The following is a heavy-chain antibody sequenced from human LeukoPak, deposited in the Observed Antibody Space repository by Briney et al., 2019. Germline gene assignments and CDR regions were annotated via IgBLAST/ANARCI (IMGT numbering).Heavy chain of an antibody. V-gene: IGHV4-59*01. D-gene: IGHD3-22*01. J-gene: IGHJ4*02. CDR3: ARNRASSGYSNPDY. Sequence: SETLSLTCTVSGDSISGYYWTWIRQSPGKGLEWIGNVNYNGNTNFNSSLKSRVALLIDTSKNQFSLRLSSVTAADTAVYYCARNRASSGYSNPDYWGQGTLVIVSS. CDR1: GDSISGYY. CDR2: VNYNGNT.